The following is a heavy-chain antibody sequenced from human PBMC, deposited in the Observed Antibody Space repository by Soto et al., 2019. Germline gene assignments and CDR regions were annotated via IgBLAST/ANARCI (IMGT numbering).Heavy chain of an antibody. CDR3: ARGFKVVVAATRYYYYYMDV. Sequence: GGSLRLSCAASGFTFASYAMSWVRQAPGKGLEWVSVVSSSGGTTYYADSVQGRFTISRDNAKNSLYLQMNSLRAEDTAVYYCARGFKVVVAATRYYYYYMDVWGKGTTVTVSS. D-gene: IGHD2-15*01. CDR1: GFTFASYA. CDR2: VSSSGGTT. V-gene: IGHV3-23*01. J-gene: IGHJ6*03.